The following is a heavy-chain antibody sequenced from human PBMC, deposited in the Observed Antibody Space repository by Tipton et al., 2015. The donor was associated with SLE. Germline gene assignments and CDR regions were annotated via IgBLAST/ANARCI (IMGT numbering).Heavy chain of an antibody. CDR3: ARDAYGDSTVLLDY. V-gene: IGHV3-23*01. CDR1: GFTFSDYA. J-gene: IGHJ4*02. Sequence: SLRLSCAASGFTFSDYAMNWVRLAPGKGLEWVSTISGSGGTTWYADSVKGRFTISRDNSKNTLYLQMNNLRPEDTAVYYCARDAYGDSTVLLDYWGQGTLVTVSS. CDR2: ISGSGGTT. D-gene: IGHD4-17*01.